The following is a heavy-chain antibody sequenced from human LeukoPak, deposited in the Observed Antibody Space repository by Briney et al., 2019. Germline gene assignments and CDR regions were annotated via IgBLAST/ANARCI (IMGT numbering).Heavy chain of an antibody. CDR3: ARSELRYFDWLLMNNWFDP. CDR2: ISAYNGNT. J-gene: IGHJ5*02. Sequence: ASVKVSCKASGYTFTSYGISWVRQAPGQGLEWMGWISAYNGNTNYAQKLQGRVTMTTDTSTSTAYTELRSLRSDDTAVYYCARSELRYFDWLLMNNWFDPWGQGTLVTVSS. CDR1: GYTFTSYG. D-gene: IGHD3-9*01. V-gene: IGHV1-18*01.